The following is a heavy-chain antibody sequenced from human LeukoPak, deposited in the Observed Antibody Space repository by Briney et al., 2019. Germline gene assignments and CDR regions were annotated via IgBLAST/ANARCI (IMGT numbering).Heavy chain of an antibody. CDR3: AREENCSGGSCFDP. CDR1: GGSISSYY. CDR2: NYTSGST. V-gene: IGHV4-4*07. Sequence: SETLSLTCTVSGGSISSYYWSWIRQPAGKGLEWIGRNYTSGSTNYNPSLKSRVTMSVDTSKNRFSLKLSSVTAADTAVYYCAREENCSGGSCFDPWGQGTLVTVSS. D-gene: IGHD2-15*01. J-gene: IGHJ5*02.